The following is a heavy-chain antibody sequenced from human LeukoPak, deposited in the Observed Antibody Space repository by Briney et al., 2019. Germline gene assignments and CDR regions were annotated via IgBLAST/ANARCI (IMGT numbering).Heavy chain of an antibody. Sequence: GASVKVSCKASGYTFTGYYMYWVRQAPGQGLEWMGWINPNSGGTNYAQKFQGRVTMTRDTSISTAYMELSRLRSDDTAVYYCARSDYDFWPLDYWGQGTLVTVSS. J-gene: IGHJ4*02. V-gene: IGHV1-2*02. CDR1: GYTFTGYY. CDR2: INPNSGGT. D-gene: IGHD3-3*01. CDR3: ARSDYDFWPLDY.